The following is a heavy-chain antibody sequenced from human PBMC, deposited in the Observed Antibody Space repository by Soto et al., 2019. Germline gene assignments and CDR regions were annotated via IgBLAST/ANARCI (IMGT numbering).Heavy chain of an antibody. V-gene: IGHV1-18*04. D-gene: IGHD6-19*01. CDR1: GYTFTSNG. CDR3: SMQCRGVEWFVP. Sequence: GASVKVSCKASGYTFTSNGISWVRQAPGQGLEWMGWISAYNGNTNYAQKLQGRVTMTTDTSTSTAYMELRSLRSDDTAVYYCSMQCRGVEWFVPWGQGTLVTVS. CDR2: ISAYNGNT. J-gene: IGHJ5*02.